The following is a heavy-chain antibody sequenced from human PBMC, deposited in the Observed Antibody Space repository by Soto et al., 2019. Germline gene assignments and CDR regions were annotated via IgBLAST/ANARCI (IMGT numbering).Heavy chain of an antibody. D-gene: IGHD1-26*01. CDR3: AKVAPTEGVWELLEGYY. J-gene: IGHJ4*02. CDR1: GFTFSSYG. V-gene: IGHV3-30*18. CDR2: ISYDGSNK. Sequence: PGGSLRLSCAASGFTFSSYGMHWVRQAPGKGLEWVAVISYDGSNKYYADSVKGRFTISRDNSKNTLYLQMNSLRAEDTAVYYCAKVAPTEGVWELLEGYYWGQGTLVTVSS.